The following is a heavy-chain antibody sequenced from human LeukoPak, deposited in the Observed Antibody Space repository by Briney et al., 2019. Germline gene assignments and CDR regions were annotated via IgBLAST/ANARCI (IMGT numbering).Heavy chain of an antibody. J-gene: IGHJ6*03. V-gene: IGHV3-48*01. CDR2: ISSSSSTI. Sequence: GGSLRLSCAASGFTFSSYSMNWVRQAPGKGLEWVSYISSSSSTIYYADSVKGRSTISRDNAKNSLYLQMNSLRAEDTAVYYCARVGYYYYYMDVWGKGTTVTISS. CDR1: GFTFSSYS. CDR3: ARVGYYYYYMDV.